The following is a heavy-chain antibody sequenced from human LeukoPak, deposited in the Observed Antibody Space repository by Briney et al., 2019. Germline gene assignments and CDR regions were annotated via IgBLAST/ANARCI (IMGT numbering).Heavy chain of an antibody. Sequence: SETLSLTCAVYGGSFSGYYWSWIRQPPGKGLEWIGEINHSGSTNYNPSLKSRVTISVDTSKNQFSLKLSSVTAADTAVYYCARGRIYGSGTTFDYWGQGTLVTVSS. CDR1: GGSFSGYY. CDR2: INHSGST. V-gene: IGHV4-34*01. J-gene: IGHJ4*02. D-gene: IGHD3-10*01. CDR3: ARGRIYGSGTTFDY.